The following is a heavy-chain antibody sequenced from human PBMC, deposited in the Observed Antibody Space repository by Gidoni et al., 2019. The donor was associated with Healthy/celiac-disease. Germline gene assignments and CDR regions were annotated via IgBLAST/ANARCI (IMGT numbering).Heavy chain of an antibody. CDR2: INPSGGST. D-gene: IGHD3-3*01. CDR3: ARDLVPYYDFWSGYPGGGMDV. Sequence: QVQLVQSGAEVKKPGASVKASCKASGSTFTSYYMHWVRQAPGQGLEWLGIINPSGGSTSYAQKFQGRVTMTRDTSTSTVYMELSSLRSEDTAVYYCARDLVPYYDFWSGYPGGGMDVWGQGTTVTVSS. CDR1: GSTFTSYY. J-gene: IGHJ6*02. V-gene: IGHV1-46*03.